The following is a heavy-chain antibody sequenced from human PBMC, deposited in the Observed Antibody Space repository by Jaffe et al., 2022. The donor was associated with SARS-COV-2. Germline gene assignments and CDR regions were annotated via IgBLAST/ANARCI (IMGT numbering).Heavy chain of an antibody. J-gene: IGHJ6*02. CDR1: GYSLTRNY. Sequence: QLVQSGAEVKKPGASVKIACKASGYSLTRNYMHWVRQTPGQGLDWMAVINPSDESTTYAPRFQGRVSVTRDTSTNTMYMELSSLRSDDTAVYYCARGNEIVGVINYYYNGMDVWGQGTTVTVSS. D-gene: IGHD3-3*01. CDR3: ARGNEIVGVINYYYNGMDV. CDR2: INPSDEST. V-gene: IGHV1-46*01.